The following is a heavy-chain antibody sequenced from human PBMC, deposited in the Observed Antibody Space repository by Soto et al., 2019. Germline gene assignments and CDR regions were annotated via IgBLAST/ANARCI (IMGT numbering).Heavy chain of an antibody. D-gene: IGHD3-10*01. V-gene: IGHV4-39*01. CDR3: ARGDFRSGSYYRTTPNWFDL. J-gene: IGHJ5*02. CDR2: IYFSVTT. CDR1: GGTIRSSSYY. Sequence: WETLSLTCTVSGGTIRSSSYYWGWILHPPGKGLEWIGSIYFSVTTYYNPSLKSRVTISVDTSKNQFSLKLNSVTAADTAVYYCARGDFRSGSYYRTTPNWFDLWGQGIMVTVSP.